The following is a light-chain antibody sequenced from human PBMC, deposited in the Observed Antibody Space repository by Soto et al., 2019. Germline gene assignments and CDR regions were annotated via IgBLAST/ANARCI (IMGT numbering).Light chain of an antibody. J-gene: IGKJ5*01. CDR2: DAS. V-gene: IGKV1-5*01. CDR1: QSISSW. CDR3: QQYMTYST. Sequence: DSQMPQTTPTLSGSVGARVTISFRASQSISSWLAWYQQKPGKAPKLLIYDASSLANGVPSRFNGSGSGTEFTLTISSLQPDDFATYYCQQYMTYSTFGQGTRLEI.